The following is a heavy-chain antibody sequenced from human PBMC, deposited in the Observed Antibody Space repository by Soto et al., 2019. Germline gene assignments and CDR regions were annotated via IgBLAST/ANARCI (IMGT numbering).Heavy chain of an antibody. Sequence: QVQLVQSGAEVKKPGASVRVSCQTSAYTFTNYAVIWVRQAPGQGLEWMGWISGDNGNTIYAQKFQGSVSMTTDTSTRKAYIELRSLRSDDTAVYYFATGLLGYCSGGSCSSDSWGQGTLVTVSS. V-gene: IGHV1-18*01. CDR2: ISGDNGNT. J-gene: IGHJ4*02. CDR1: AYTFTNYA. D-gene: IGHD2-15*01. CDR3: ATGLLGYCSGGSCSSDS.